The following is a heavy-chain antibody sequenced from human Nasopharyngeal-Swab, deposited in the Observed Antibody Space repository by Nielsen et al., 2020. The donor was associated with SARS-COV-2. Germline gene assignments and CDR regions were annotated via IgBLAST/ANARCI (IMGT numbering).Heavy chain of an antibody. Sequence: GGSLRLSCAASGFTFDDYAMHWVRQAPGKGLEWVSGISWNSGSICYADSVKGRFTISRDNAKNSLYLQMNSLRAEDTALYYCAKLWGYCSGGSCYDAEYFQHWGQGTLVTVSS. CDR3: AKLWGYCSGGSCYDAEYFQH. V-gene: IGHV3-9*01. J-gene: IGHJ1*01. D-gene: IGHD2-15*01. CDR2: ISWNSGSI. CDR1: GFTFDDYA.